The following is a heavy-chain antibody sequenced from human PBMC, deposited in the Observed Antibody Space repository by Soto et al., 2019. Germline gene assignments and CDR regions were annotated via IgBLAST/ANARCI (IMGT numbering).Heavy chain of an antibody. D-gene: IGHD1-26*01. CDR1: GFTFSSYG. Sequence: GGSLRLSCAASGFTFSSYGMHWVRQAPGKGLEWVAVIWYDGSNKYYADSVKGRFTISRDNSKNTLYLQMNSLRAEDTAVYYCARTGGGVVGATDRFDYWGQGTLVTVSS. J-gene: IGHJ4*02. CDR3: ARTGGGVVGATDRFDY. CDR2: IWYDGSNK. V-gene: IGHV3-33*01.